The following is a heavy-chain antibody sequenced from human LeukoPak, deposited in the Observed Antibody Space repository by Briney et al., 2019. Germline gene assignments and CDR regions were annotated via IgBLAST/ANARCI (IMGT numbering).Heavy chain of an antibody. D-gene: IGHD3-10*01. CDR1: GGSISSYQ. V-gene: IGHV4-59*08. CDR2: MYYSGST. J-gene: IGHJ5*02. Sequence: PSETLSLTCNVSGGSISSYQWSWIRQPPGKGLEWIGYMYYSGSTKYNPSLKSRVTISGDTSKNQFSLKLISVTAADAAVYYCAGHDYYGSGSYRWGQGTLVTVSS. CDR3: AGHDYYGSGSYR.